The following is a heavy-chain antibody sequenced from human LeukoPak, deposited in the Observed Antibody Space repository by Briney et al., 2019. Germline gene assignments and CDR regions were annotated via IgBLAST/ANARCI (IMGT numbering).Heavy chain of an antibody. CDR1: GFTFSSYG. CDR3: ARDMLRGDPFDY. V-gene: IGHV3-33*01. J-gene: IGHJ4*02. Sequence: GGSLRLSCAASGFTFSSYGMHWVRQAPGKGLEWVAVIWYDGSNKYYADPVKGRFTISRDNSKNTLYLQMNSLRAEDTAVYYCARDMLRGDPFDYWGQGTLVTVSS. D-gene: IGHD2-21*02. CDR2: IWYDGSNK.